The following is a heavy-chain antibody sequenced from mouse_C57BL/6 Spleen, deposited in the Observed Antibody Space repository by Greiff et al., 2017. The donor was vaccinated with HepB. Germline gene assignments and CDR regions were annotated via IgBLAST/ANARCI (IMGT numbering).Heavy chain of an antibody. J-gene: IGHJ3*01. V-gene: IGHV7-1*01. CDR1: GFTFSDFY. CDR3: ARDARDPAWFAY. CDR2: SRNKANDYTT. Sequence: EVKLVESGGGLVQSGRSLRLSCATSGFTFSDFYMEWVRQAPGKGLEWIAASRNKANDYTTEYSASVKGRFIVSRDTSQSILYLQMNALRAEDTAIYYCARDARDPAWFAYWGQGTLVTVSA.